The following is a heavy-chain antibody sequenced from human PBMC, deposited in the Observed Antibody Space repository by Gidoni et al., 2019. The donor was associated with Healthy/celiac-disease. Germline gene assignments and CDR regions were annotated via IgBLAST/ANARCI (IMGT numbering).Heavy chain of an antibody. Sequence: QVQLVQSGAEVKKPGASVKVSCKASGYTFTGYYMHWVRQAPGQGLEWMGWINPNSGGTNYAQKLQGRVTMTRDTSISTAYMELSRLRSDDTAVYYGAREGYKRVVVAATTLYVWGQGTLVTVSS. CDR3: AREGYKRVVVAATTLYV. J-gene: IGHJ4*02. V-gene: IGHV1-2*02. CDR1: GYTFTGYY. CDR2: INPNSGGT. D-gene: IGHD2-15*01.